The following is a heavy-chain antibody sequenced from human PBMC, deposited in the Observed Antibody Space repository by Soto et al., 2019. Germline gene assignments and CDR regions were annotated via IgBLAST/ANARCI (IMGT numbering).Heavy chain of an antibody. CDR2: ISYHGKTI. CDR1: GFIFSSYG. V-gene: IGHV3-30*18. Sequence: GSLRLSCAASGFIFSSYGMHWVRQAPGRGLEWVAAISYHGKTIYYADSVKGRFTISRDNSRKTLDLQMSSLRTEDTAVYYCTKDHHFDSWGQGTRVTVSS. J-gene: IGHJ4*02. CDR3: TKDHHFDS.